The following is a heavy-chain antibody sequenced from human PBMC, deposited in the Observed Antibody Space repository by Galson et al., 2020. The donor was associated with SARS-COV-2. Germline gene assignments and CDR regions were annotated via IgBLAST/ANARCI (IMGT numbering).Heavy chain of an antibody. V-gene: IGHV1-18*01. D-gene: IGHD2-2*01. J-gene: IGHJ4*02. CDR3: ARDRVVAAGTPGEY. CDR1: GYTFNSYG. Sequence: GESLKISCTASGYTFNSYGVNWVRRAPGQGLEWMGWISVYSGNTNYAQKFQGRVSMTADTSTSTAYMELRSLRSDDTAVYYCARDRVVAAGTPGEYWGQGTQVTVYS. CDR2: ISVYSGNT.